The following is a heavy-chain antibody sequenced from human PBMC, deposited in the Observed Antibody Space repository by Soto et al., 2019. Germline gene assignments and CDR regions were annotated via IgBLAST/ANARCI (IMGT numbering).Heavy chain of an antibody. CDR1: GYTFTSYV. V-gene: IGHV1-3*01. CDR3: ARMMYYDFWRGGFDY. J-gene: IGHJ4*02. CDR2: INAGNGNT. Sequence: ASVKVSCKASGYTFTSYVMHWVRQAPGQRLEWMGWINAGNGNTKYSQKFQGRVTITRDTSASTAYMELSSLRSEDTAVYYCARMMYYDFWRGGFDYWGQGTLVTVSS. D-gene: IGHD3-3*01.